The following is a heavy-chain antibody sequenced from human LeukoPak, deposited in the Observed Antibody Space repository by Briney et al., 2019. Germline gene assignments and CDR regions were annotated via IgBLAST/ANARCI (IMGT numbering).Heavy chain of an antibody. CDR3: ARESYYDSSGLVDY. J-gene: IGHJ4*02. D-gene: IGHD3-22*01. CDR2: INHSGST. V-gene: IGHV4-34*01. Sequence: SETLSLTCAVYGGSFSGYYWSWIRQPPGKGLEWIGEINHSGSTNYSPSLKSRVTISVDTSKNQFSLKLSSVTAADTAVYYCARESYYDSSGLVDYWGQGTLVTVSS. CDR1: GGSFSGYY.